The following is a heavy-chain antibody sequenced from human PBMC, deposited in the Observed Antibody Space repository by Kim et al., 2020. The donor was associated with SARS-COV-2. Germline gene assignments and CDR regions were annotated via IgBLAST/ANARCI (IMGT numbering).Heavy chain of an antibody. D-gene: IGHD3-22*01. CDR3: ARGRYYYYDSSGYYLDAFDI. J-gene: IGHJ3*02. CDR1: GFTFSSYW. Sequence: GGSLRLFCAASGFTFSSYWMHWVRQAPGKGLVWVSRINSDGSSTSYADSVKGRFTISRDNAKNTLYLQMNSLRAEDTAVYYCARGRYYYYDSSGYYLDAFDIWGQGTMVTVSS. CDR2: INSDGSST. V-gene: IGHV3-74*01.